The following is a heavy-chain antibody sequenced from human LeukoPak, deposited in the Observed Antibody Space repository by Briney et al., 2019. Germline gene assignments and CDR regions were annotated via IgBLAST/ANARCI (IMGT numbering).Heavy chain of an antibody. CDR3: ARNLVGKTDFHY. V-gene: IGHV1-3*01. CDR2: INVGNGET. CDR1: GYTFTKYA. J-gene: IGHJ4*02. Sequence: GASVKVSCKASGYTFTKYAMDWVRQAPGQRLEWMGWINVGNGETKYSQKFQGRVTITWDTSASTVHMELIILISEDTAVYYCARNLVGKTDFHYWGQGTLVTVSS. D-gene: IGHD6-19*01.